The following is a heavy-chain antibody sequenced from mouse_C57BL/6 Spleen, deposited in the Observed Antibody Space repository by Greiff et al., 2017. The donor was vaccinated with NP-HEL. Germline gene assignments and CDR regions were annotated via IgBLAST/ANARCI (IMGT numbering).Heavy chain of an antibody. CDR1: GFSFNTYG. CDR3: VRHDSFDY. CDR2: IRSKSNNYAS. V-gene: IGHV10-1*01. J-gene: IGHJ2*01. Sequence: EVQLVESGGGLVQPKGSLKLSCAASGFSFNTYGMNWVRPTPGKGLEWVARIRSKSNNYASYYADSVKDRFTIARDNSESMLYLQMNNLKTDATAMYYCVRHDSFDYWGQGTTLTVSS.